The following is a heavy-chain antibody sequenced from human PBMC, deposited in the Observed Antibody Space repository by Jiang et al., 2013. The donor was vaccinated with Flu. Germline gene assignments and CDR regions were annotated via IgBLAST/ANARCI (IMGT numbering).Heavy chain of an antibody. CDR3: ASGGSYRPFDY. V-gene: IGHV3-33*01. CDR2: IWYDGSNK. J-gene: IGHJ4*02. Sequence: WVAVIWYDGSNKYYADSVKGRFTISRDNSKNTLYLQMNSLRAEDTAVYYCASGGSYRPFDYWGQGTLVTVSS. D-gene: IGHD3-16*02.